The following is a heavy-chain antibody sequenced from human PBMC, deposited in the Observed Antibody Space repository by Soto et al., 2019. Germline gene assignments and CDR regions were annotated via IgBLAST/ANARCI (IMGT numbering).Heavy chain of an antibody. Sequence: QVQLVESGGGVVQPGRSLRLSCAASGFTFSSSGMHWVRQTPVKGLEWLAVISYDGTHRYYEDSVKGRFTISRDNSENTLYLQLNSLRTEDTALYSWAKAGGKGLDPSGWGDGLDVWGQGTTVTVSS. CDR3: AKAGGKGLDPSGWGDGLDV. CDR1: GFTFSSSG. V-gene: IGHV3-30*18. J-gene: IGHJ6*02. D-gene: IGHD3-22*01. CDR2: ISYDGTHR.